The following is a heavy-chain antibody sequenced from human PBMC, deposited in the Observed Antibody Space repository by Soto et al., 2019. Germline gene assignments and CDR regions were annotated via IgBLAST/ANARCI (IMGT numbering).Heavy chain of an antibody. CDR2: ISYDGSNK. J-gene: IGHJ6*02. D-gene: IGHD1-26*01. Sequence: GGSLRLSCAASGFTFSSYAMHWVRQAPGKGLEWVAVISYDGSNKYYADSVKGRFTISRDNSKNTLYLQMNSLRAEDTAVYYCARDPGGSYDYYYYYGMDVWGQGTTVTVSS. CDR1: GFTFSSYA. V-gene: IGHV3-30-3*01. CDR3: ARDPGGSYDYYYYYGMDV.